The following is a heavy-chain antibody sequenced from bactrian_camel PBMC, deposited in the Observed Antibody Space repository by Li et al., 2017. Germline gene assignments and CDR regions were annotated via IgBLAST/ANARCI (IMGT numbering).Heavy chain of an antibody. Sequence: HVQLVESGGGSVQAGGSLRLSCAGIISRYCMGWFRQAPGKEREGVAALGLGETPTYNQSLKGRFTISRDDPNFIPYLEMSALEVDDTAVYYCAANPQWSDVCFRGIVGWFPIWGHGTQVTVS. J-gene: IGHJ4*01. CDR2: LGLGETP. D-gene: IGHD2*01. CDR1: IISRYC. CDR3: AANPQWSDVCFRGIVGWFPI. V-gene: IGHV3S53*01.